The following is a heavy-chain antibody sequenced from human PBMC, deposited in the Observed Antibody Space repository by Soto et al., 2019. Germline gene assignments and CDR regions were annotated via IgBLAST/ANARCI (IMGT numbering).Heavy chain of an antibody. CDR2: IYYSGST. V-gene: IGHV4-30-4*02. CDR1: GGSISSADYY. J-gene: IGHJ6*02. Sequence: SETLSLTCTVSGGSISSADYYWIWILQPPGKGLEWIGYIYYSGSTYYNPSLKSRVTISVDTSKNQFSLKLSSVTAADTAVYYCARGARGGSGNYYGMDVWGQGTTVTVSS. CDR3: ARGARGGSGNYYGMDV. D-gene: IGHD3-10*01.